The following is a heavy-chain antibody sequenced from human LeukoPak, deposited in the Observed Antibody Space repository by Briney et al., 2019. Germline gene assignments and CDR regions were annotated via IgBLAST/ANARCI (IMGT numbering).Heavy chain of an antibody. CDR2: ISPYNGDT. J-gene: IGHJ3*02. D-gene: IGHD6-19*01. V-gene: IGHV1-18*01. Sequence: GASVKVSCKASGYTFINHGITWVRQAPGQGPEWMGWISPYNGDTKYAETLQGRFTMTTDTSTGTAYMELMSLRSDDTAFYCARQWLADAFDIWGQGTMVTVSS. CDR3: RQWLADAFDI. CDR1: GYTFINHG.